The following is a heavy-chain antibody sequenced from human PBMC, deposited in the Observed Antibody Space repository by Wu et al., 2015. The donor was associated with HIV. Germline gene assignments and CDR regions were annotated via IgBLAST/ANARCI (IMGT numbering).Heavy chain of an antibody. CDR1: GGTFTSYT. Sequence: QVQLVQSGAEVKEPGSSVKVSCKTSGGTFTSYTISWVRQAPGQGLEWMGGIVPIFGTANYAQKFQGRVTITADESTSTAYMELSSLRSEDTAVYYCAREGPGYCSGGSCYYYYGMDVWGQGTTVTVSS. V-gene: IGHV1-69*12. J-gene: IGHJ6*02. CDR3: AREGPGYCSGGSCYYYYGMDV. D-gene: IGHD2-15*01. CDR2: IVPIFGTA.